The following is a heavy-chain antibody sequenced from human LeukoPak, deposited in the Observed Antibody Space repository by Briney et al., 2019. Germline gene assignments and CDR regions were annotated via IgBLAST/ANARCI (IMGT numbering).Heavy chain of an antibody. CDR2: MNPNSGNT. J-gene: IGHJ6*02. CDR1: GYTFTSYD. V-gene: IGHV1-8*01. CDR3: ATRRVTLYPGGMDV. Sequence: ASVKVPCKASGYTFTSYDINWVRQATGQGLEWMGWMNPNSGNTGYAQKFQGRVTMTRNTSISTAYMELSSLRSEDTAVYYCATRRVTLYPGGMDVWGQGTTVTVSS. D-gene: IGHD1-14*01.